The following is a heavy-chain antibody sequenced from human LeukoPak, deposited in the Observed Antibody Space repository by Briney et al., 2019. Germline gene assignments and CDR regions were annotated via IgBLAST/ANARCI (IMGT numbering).Heavy chain of an antibody. CDR2: IIPIFGTA. D-gene: IGHD5-12*01. J-gene: IGHJ4*02. V-gene: IGHV1-69*05. CDR1: GGTFSSYA. CDR3: ARVTSPIAYDWSY. Sequence: ASVKVSCKASGGTFSSYAISWVRQAPGQGLEWMGGIIPIFGTANYAQKFQGRVTITTDESTSTAYMELSSLRSEDTATYYCARVTSPIAYDWSYWGQGTLVTVSS.